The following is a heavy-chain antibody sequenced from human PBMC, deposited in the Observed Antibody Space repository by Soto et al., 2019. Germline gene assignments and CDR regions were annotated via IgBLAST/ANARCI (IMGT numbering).Heavy chain of an antibody. Sequence: LSLTCSVSGGSVSSGDYYWSWIRQPPGKGLEWIGYIYYSGSTYNNPSLKSRVIISVDTSKNQFSLKLTSVTAADTAVYFCAREPYYYDSSGYYRNWYFDLWGRGTLVTVSS. V-gene: IGHV4-30-4*01. CDR1: GGSVSSGDYY. CDR2: IYYSGST. D-gene: IGHD3-22*01. J-gene: IGHJ2*01. CDR3: AREPYYYDSSGYYRNWYFDL.